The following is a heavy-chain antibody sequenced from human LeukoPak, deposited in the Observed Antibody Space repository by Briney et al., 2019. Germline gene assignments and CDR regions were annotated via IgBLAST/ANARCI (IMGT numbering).Heavy chain of an antibody. Sequence: SGGSLRLSCAASGFTFSIHSMNWVRQAPGKGLEWVSYIDSRSGTIYYGDSVKGRFTISRDNARNSLYLQMSSLRDEDTAVYYCARAMDVWGQGTTVTVSS. J-gene: IGHJ6*02. V-gene: IGHV3-48*02. CDR3: ARAMDV. CDR2: IDSRSGTI. CDR1: GFTFSIHS.